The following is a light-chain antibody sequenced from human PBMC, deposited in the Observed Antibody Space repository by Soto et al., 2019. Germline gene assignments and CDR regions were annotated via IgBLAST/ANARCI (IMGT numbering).Light chain of an antibody. J-gene: IGKJ1*01. CDR3: QQYGCPPWT. V-gene: IGKV3-20*01. Sequence: EIVSTQSPCTLSLSPGKRATLSCRASQSISSSYLAWYQQRPGQAPRLLIYGASSRATGIPDRFSGSGSGTEFTLTITRLEPEDFAVYFCQQYGCPPWTFGQGTKVDIK. CDR2: GAS. CDR1: QSISSSY.